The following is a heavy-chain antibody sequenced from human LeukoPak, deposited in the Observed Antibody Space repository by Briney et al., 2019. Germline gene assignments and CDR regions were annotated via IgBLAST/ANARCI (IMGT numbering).Heavy chain of an antibody. J-gene: IGHJ4*02. V-gene: IGHV3-48*02. Sequence: GGSLRLSCTASRFTFSSYSMNWVRQAPGKGLEWVSSYSSSSSAIYYADSVKGRFTIYRDNAKNSLYLQMNSLRDEDTAMYYCVRDERYCTSTSCYVFDCWGQGTLVTVSS. D-gene: IGHD2-2*01. CDR1: RFTFSSYS. CDR2: YSSSSSAI. CDR3: VRDERYCTSTSCYVFDC.